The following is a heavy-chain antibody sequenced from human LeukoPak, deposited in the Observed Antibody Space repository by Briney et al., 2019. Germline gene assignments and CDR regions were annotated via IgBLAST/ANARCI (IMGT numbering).Heavy chain of an antibody. CDR1: GGSISSGGYY. J-gene: IGHJ3*02. Sequence: SQTLSLTCTVSGGSISSGGYYWSWIRQHPGKGLEWIGYIYYSGSTYYNPSLKSRVTISVDTSKNQLSLKLSSVTAADTAVYYCARVQNDILTGYSNDAFDIWGQGTMVTVSS. D-gene: IGHD3-9*01. V-gene: IGHV4-31*03. CDR3: ARVQNDILTGYSNDAFDI. CDR2: IYYSGST.